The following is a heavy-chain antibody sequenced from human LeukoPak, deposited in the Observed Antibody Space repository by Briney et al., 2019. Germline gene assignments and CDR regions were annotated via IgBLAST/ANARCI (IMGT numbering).Heavy chain of an antibody. J-gene: IGHJ6*02. CDR2: IKSDGSTT. CDR1: GFQFNYYW. D-gene: IGHD6-19*01. V-gene: IGHV3-74*01. CDR3: ARGGSGWFHGMDV. Sequence: PGGSLRLSCTASGFQFNYYWMHWVRQAPGKGQVWVSRIKSDGSTTNYADSVKGRFTISRDNAKNTLRLQMNSLRAEDSALYYCARGGSGWFHGMDVWGQGTAVTVSS.